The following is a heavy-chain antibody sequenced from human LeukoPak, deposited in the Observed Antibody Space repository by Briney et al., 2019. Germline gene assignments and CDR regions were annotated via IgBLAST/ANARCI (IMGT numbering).Heavy chain of an antibody. CDR3: ARGGIRGYSAFDNLDF. CDR1: GASINDFY. J-gene: IGHJ4*02. V-gene: IGHV4-59*01. CDR2: VYYGGST. D-gene: IGHD5-12*01. Sequence: SETLSLTCAVSGASINDFYWTWIRQPPGKGPEWIGYVYYGGSTNYNPSLKSRVSMSVDTSKNQFSLTLTSVTAADTAFYYCARGGIRGYSAFDNLDFWGLGTHVTVSS.